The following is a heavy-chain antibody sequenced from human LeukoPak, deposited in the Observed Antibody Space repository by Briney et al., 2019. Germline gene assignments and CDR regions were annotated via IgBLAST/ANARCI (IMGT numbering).Heavy chain of an antibody. Sequence: GASVKVSFKSSGYTLTSYDNNWVRQATRQGLERTGWMNPNSSKTGYAQKFQGRVTTTRNTSTSTAYTKRRSLRTDHTAAYYCTSWVTYCSSXSCWGSFD. J-gene: IGHJ4*01. V-gene: IGHV1-8*01. CDR3: TSWVTYCSSXSCWGSFD. D-gene: IGHD2-2*01. CDR1: GYTLTSYD. CDR2: MNPNSSKT.